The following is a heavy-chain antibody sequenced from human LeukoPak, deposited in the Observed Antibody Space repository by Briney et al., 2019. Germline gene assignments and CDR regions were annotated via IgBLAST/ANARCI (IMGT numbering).Heavy chain of an antibody. V-gene: IGHV1-3*01. CDR3: ARSPIYSSGWYGPFFGFDI. D-gene: IGHD6-19*01. CDR1: GYTFTSYA. J-gene: IGHJ3*02. CDR2: INAGNGNT. Sequence: GASVKVSCKASGYTFTSYAMHWVRQAPGQRLEWMGWINAGNGNTKYSQKFQGRVTITRDTSASTAYMELSSLRSEDTAVYYCARSPIYSSGWYGPFFGFDIWGQGTMVTVSP.